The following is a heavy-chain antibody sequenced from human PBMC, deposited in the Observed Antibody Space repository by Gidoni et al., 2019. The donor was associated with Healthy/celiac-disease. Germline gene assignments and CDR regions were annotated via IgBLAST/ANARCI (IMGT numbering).Heavy chain of an antibody. CDR2: ISSSNEYI. CDR3: ARVEGWGSGFYIYFFDY. Sequence: EVQLVQSGGGLVKPGGSLRLSCAASGFTFSSYSMTWVRQAPGKGLEWVSSISSSNEYIYYADSVKGRFTISRDNAKTSLYLHMDSLRAVDTAVYYCARVEGWGSGFYIYFFDYWGQGTLVTVSS. CDR1: GFTFSSYS. V-gene: IGHV3-21*01. J-gene: IGHJ4*02. D-gene: IGHD3-22*01.